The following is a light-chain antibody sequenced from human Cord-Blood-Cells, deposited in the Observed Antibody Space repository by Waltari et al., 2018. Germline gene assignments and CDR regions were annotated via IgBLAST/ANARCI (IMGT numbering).Light chain of an antibody. J-gene: IGKJ1*01. Sequence: DIVMTQSPDSLAVSLGERATINCKSSQSVLYSSNNKNYVAWNQQKPGQPPKLLIYRAYTREAGVPDRFGGSGSGTDFTLTISSLQAEDVAVYYCQQYYSTPTFGQGTKVEIK. V-gene: IGKV4-1*01. CDR1: QSVLYSSNNKNY. CDR3: QQYYSTPT. CDR2: RAY.